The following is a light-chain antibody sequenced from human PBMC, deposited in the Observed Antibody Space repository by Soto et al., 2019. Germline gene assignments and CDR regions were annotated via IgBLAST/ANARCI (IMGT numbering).Light chain of an antibody. V-gene: IGKV2-28*01. Sequence: EIVMTQSPLSLPVTPGEPASISCWSSQSLLHTNGYNYLDWYLQKPGQSPQLLIYLGSNRASGVPDRFSGSGSGTDFTLKISRVEAEDVGVYYCMQALQTPLAFGGGTKVEIK. CDR3: MQALQTPLA. CDR2: LGS. CDR1: QSLLHTNGYNY. J-gene: IGKJ4*01.